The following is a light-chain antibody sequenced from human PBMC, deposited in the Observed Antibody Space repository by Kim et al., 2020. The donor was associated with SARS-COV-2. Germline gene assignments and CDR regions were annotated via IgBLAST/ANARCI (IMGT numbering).Light chain of an antibody. V-gene: IGLV2-14*03. Sequence: QSAMTQPASVSGSPGQSITISCTGTSSDVGGYNYVSWYQQHPGKAPKLMIYDVTNRPSGVSYRFSGSKSGNTASLTISGLQAEDEADYYCSSYTSSRTWVFGGGTQLTVL. CDR1: SSDVGGYNY. CDR3: SSYTSSRTWV. J-gene: IGLJ3*02. CDR2: DVT.